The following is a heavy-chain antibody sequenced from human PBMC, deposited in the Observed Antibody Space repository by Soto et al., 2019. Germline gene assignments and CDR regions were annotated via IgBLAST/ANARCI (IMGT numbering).Heavy chain of an antibody. CDR1: GGSISSYD. Sequence: PSERLSLTCTVSGGSISSYDWSWIRQPPGEGLEWIGYIHYSGSTNYNPSLKSRVTISVDTSKNQLSLKVSSVTAADTAVYYCARGFMYFDYWGQGTLVTVSS. CDR3: ARGFMYFDY. D-gene: IGHD3-16*01. CDR2: IHYSGST. J-gene: IGHJ4*02. V-gene: IGHV4-59*01.